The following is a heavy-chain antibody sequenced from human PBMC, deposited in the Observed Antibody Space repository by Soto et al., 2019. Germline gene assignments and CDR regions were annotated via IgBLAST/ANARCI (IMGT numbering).Heavy chain of an antibody. CDR1: GFTFSNYA. J-gene: IGHJ4*02. CDR2: VSYDGSKQ. Sequence: QVQLVESGGGVVQPGRSLRVSCAASGFTFSNYAMHWVCQAPGKGLEWVAVVSYDGSKQFYADSVEGRFTISRDSSKSTLYLHMDNLRDEDTAVYYCARDRVYYYDNSGYYNFDYWGQGTLVTVSS. V-gene: IGHV3-30-3*01. D-gene: IGHD3-22*01. CDR3: ARDRVYYYDNSGYYNFDY.